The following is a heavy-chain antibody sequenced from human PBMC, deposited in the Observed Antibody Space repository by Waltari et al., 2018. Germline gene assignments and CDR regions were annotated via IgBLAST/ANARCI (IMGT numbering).Heavy chain of an antibody. Sequence: LVQSGAEVKKPGASVKVSCKGSGYIFSNYGITWVRQAPGQGLEWMGWIYGYDGNTKYEQQFQDRVTLTTDTSTSTAYMELRSLRSDATAVYFCARDDVDSSNFGGFWGQGTLVTVSS. V-gene: IGHV1-18*04. CDR3: ARDDVDSSNFGGF. D-gene: IGHD3-3*02. CDR2: IYGYDGNT. CDR1: GYIFSNYG. J-gene: IGHJ4*02.